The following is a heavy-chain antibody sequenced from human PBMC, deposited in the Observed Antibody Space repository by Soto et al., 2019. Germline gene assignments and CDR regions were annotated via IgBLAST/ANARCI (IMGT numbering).Heavy chain of an antibody. Sequence: SVKVSCKASGGTFSSYAISWVRQAPGQGLEWMGGIIPIFGTANYAQKFQGRVTITADESTSTAYMELSSLRSEDTAVYYCARDETPTSQRKRYYYYYGMDVWGQGTTVTVSS. V-gene: IGHV1-69*13. CDR1: GGTFSSYA. CDR3: ARDETPTSQRKRYYYYYGMDV. D-gene: IGHD1-1*01. CDR2: IIPIFGTA. J-gene: IGHJ6*02.